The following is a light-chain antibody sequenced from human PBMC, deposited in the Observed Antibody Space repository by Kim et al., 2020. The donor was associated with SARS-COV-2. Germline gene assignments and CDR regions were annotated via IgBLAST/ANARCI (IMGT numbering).Light chain of an antibody. CDR1: SSNIGAHYD. J-gene: IGLJ2*01. V-gene: IGLV1-40*01. Sequence: QSVLTQPPSVSGAPGQTVTISCTGSSSNIGAHYDVHWYQQLPGTAPKLLIYGNTDRPSGVPDRFSGSTSGTSASLAITGLQAEDEADYFCQSYDSGLSGHVVFGGGTQLTVL. CDR3: QSYDSGLSGHVV. CDR2: GNT.